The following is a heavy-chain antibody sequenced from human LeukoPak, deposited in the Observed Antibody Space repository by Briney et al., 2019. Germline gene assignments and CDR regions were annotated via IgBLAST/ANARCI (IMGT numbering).Heavy chain of an antibody. V-gene: IGHV1-46*01. J-gene: IGHJ4*02. CDR2: INPSGGTT. Sequence: ASVKVSCKTSGYTFTSYYMHWVRQAPGQGLEWMGIINPSGGTTSYAQKFQGRVTMTRDTSTSTVYMELRSLRSDDTAVYYCARDPPPLVYYDSSGYYAPFDYWGQGTLVTVSS. D-gene: IGHD3-22*01. CDR3: ARDPPPLVYYDSSGYYAPFDY. CDR1: GYTFTSYY.